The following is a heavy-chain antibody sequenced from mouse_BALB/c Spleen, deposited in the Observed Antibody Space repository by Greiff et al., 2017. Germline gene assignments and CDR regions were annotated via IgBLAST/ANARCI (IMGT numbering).Heavy chain of an antibody. D-gene: IGHD2-1*01. J-gene: IGHJ4*01. CDR1: GFSLTSYG. V-gene: IGHV2-2*02. Sequence: VKLQESGPGLVQPSQSLSITCTVSGFSLTSYGVHWVRQSPGKGLEWLGVIWSGGSTDYNAAFISRLSISKDNSKSQVFFKMNSLQANDTAIYYCASYGKKDYYAMDYWGQGTSVTVSS. CDR2: IWSGGST. CDR3: ASYGKKDYYAMDY.